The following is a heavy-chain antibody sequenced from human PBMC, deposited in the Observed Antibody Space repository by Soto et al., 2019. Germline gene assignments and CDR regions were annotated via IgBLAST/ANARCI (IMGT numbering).Heavy chain of an antibody. CDR2: ITSAGTGN. CDR3: ARDTFAGPDF. CDR1: GFSTSSFG. D-gene: IGHD3-3*01. J-gene: IGHJ4*01. Sequence: GGSLRLSCAAAGFSTSSFGPNWLRQAPGKGLEWLSYITSAGTGNYYADSVKGRFTISKDSAKNSLYLQMNSLRDEDTAVYYCARDTFAGPDFWGHGTLVTVSS. V-gene: IGHV3-48*02.